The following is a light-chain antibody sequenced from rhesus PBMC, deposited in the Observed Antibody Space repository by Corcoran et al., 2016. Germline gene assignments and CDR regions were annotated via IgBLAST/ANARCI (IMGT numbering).Light chain of an antibody. V-gene: IGKV1-43*02. CDR1: HDFSTF. Sequence: DIQMTQSPSSLSVSFGDRVTFTCRASHDFSTFLRWYQQKPGKAPKLLIYDASSLQSGAPSRFSGSGSRTEFTLTISSLQPEDFATYYCLQCNSDPFSFGQVTKLEIK. CDR3: LQCNSDPFS. J-gene: IGKJ2*01. CDR2: DAS.